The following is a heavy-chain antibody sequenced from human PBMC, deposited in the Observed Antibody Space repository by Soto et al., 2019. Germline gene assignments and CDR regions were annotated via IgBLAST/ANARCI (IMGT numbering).Heavy chain of an antibody. J-gene: IGHJ5*02. Sequence: SETLSLTCTVFGGSVSSGDYYWSWMRQPPGKGLEWIGYVYYSGSTNYNPSLKSRVTISVDTPKNQFSLKLSSVTAGDTAVYYCARIPVDTYMIYWFDPWGQGTLVTVSS. V-gene: IGHV4-61*08. CDR3: ARIPVDTYMIYWFDP. D-gene: IGHD5-18*01. CDR2: VYYSGST. CDR1: GGSVSSGDYY.